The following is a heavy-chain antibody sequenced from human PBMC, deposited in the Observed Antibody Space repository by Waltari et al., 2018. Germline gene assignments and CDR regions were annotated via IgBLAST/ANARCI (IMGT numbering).Heavy chain of an antibody. CDR3: AILLGGPMVPAP. Sequence: QVQLQESGPGLVKPSETLSLTCAVSGYSIRGGYSWGWIRQPPGTGLEWIGSICHCGSTYYNPSLKRRGTISVDTSKNQFSLKLSSVTAADTAVYYCAILLGGPMVPAPWGQGTLVTVSS. D-gene: IGHD3-10*01. V-gene: IGHV4-38-2*01. J-gene: IGHJ5*02. CDR2: ICHCGST. CDR1: GYSIRGGYS.